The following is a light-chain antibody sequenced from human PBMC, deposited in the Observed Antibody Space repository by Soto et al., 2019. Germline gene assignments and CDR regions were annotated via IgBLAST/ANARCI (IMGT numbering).Light chain of an antibody. CDR3: QQSYSSPWT. V-gene: IGKV1-39*01. CDR1: QSIFNY. Sequence: DIQVTQSPSSLSASVGDRVTITCRASQSIFNYLNWYQQKPGKAPKLLIYAASSLQSGVPSRFSGGEAGTDFTLTISSLQPEDFATYYCQQSYSSPWTFGLGTKVEIK. CDR2: AAS. J-gene: IGKJ1*01.